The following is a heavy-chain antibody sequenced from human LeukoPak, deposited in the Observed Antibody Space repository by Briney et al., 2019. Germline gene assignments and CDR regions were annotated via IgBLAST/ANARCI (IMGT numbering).Heavy chain of an antibody. V-gene: IGHV3-30-3*01. CDR3: ARETTQYYYYYGMDV. CDR2: ISYDGSNK. Sequence: GGPLRLSCAASGFTFSSYAMHWVRQAPGKGLEWVAVISYDGSNKYYADSVKGRFTISRDNSKNTLYLQMNSLRAENTAVYYCARETTQYYYYYGMDVWGQGTTVTVSS. D-gene: IGHD1/OR15-1a*01. J-gene: IGHJ6*02. CDR1: GFTFSSYA.